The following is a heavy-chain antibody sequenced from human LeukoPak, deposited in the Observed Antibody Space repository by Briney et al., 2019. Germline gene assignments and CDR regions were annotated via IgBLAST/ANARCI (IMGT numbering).Heavy chain of an antibody. CDR2: IYYSGST. Sequence: NPSETLSLTCTVSGGSISSGDYYWSWIRQPPGKGLEWIGYIYYSGSTYYNPSLKSRVTISVDTSKNQFSLKPSSVTAADTAVYYCARGVQAIVVVPAAIPRRPPNWFDPWGQGTLVTVSS. D-gene: IGHD2-2*02. CDR3: ARGVQAIVVVPAAIPRRPPNWFDP. J-gene: IGHJ5*02. V-gene: IGHV4-30-4*01. CDR1: GGSISSGDYY.